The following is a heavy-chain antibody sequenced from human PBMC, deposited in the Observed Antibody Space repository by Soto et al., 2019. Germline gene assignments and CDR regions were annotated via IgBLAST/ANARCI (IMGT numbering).Heavy chain of an antibody. V-gene: IGHV1-69*02. D-gene: IGHD3-10*01. J-gene: IGHJ3*02. CDR2: IIPILGIA. CDR3: AKDTNYYGSGGTPEGKDAFDI. CDR1: GGTFSSYT. Sequence: ASVKVSCKASGGTFSSYTISWVRQAPGQGLEWMGRIIPILGIANYAQKFQGRVTITADKSTSTAYMELSSLRSEDTAVYYCAKDTNYYGSGGTPEGKDAFDIWGQGTMVTVSS.